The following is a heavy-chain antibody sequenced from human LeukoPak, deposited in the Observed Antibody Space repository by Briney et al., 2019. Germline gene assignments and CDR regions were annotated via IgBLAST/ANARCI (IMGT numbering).Heavy chain of an antibody. J-gene: IGHJ4*02. CDR1: GGSVSSGGYS. Sequence: SETLSLTCAVSGGSVSSGGYSWSWIRQPPGKGLEWIGYIYHSGSTYYNPSLKSRVTISVDRSKNQFPLKLSSVTAADTAVYYCARDLSYWGQGTLVTVSS. V-gene: IGHV4-30-2*01. CDR2: IYHSGST. CDR3: ARDLSY.